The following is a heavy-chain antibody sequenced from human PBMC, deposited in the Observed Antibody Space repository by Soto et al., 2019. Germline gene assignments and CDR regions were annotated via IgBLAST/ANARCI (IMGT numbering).Heavy chain of an antibody. J-gene: IGHJ5*02. CDR2: IYWDDDK. CDR1: GLSLSTRGVG. Sequence: QITLKESGPTLVKPTQTLTLTCTFSGLSLSTRGVGVGWIRQPPGKALEWLALIYWDDDKRYSSSLKNRLTITKATSKNQVVLTMTNMDPVDTATYYCAHRGRCSGDTCYLNWFDPWGQGTLVTVSS. D-gene: IGHD2-15*01. CDR3: AHRGRCSGDTCYLNWFDP. V-gene: IGHV2-5*02.